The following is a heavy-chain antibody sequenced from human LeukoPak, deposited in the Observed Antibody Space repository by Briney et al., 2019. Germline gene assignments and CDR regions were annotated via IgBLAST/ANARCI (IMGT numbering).Heavy chain of an antibody. J-gene: IGHJ4*02. D-gene: IGHD6-13*01. CDR1: GFTVSNNY. V-gene: IGHV3-53*01. CDR2: IYSGDST. Sequence: GGSLRLSCGASGFTVSNNYMSWVRQAPGKGLEWVSVIYSGDSTYYADSVKGRFTISRDNAKNTLYLQMSSLRAEDTAVYYCAKSSGYSSSWPTDYWGQGTLVTVSS. CDR3: AKSSGYSSSWPTDY.